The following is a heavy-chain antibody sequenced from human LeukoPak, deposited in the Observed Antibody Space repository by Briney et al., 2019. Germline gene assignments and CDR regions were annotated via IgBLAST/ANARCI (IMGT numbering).Heavy chain of an antibody. D-gene: IGHD6-19*01. CDR1: GLTYRSYA. Sequence: GLLRLSCEPSGLTYRSYAMSWVRRAPGRGLEWVSATSGSGGSTYYAASVKGRFTISRDNSKNTLYLQMNSLRAEDTAVYYCAKGGQWLPKGSWFDPWGQGTLVTVSS. J-gene: IGHJ5*02. V-gene: IGHV3-23*01. CDR3: AKGGQWLPKGSWFDP. CDR2: TSGSGGST.